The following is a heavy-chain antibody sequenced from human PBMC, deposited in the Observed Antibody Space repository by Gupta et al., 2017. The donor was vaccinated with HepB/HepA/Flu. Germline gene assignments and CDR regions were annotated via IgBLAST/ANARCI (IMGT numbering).Heavy chain of an antibody. CDR2: ISYDGSNK. V-gene: IGHV3-30-3*01. J-gene: IGHJ6*02. Sequence: LEWVAVISYDGSNKYYADSVKGRFTISRDNSKNTLYLQMNSLRAEDTAVYYCARDGRSWSYYYYGMDVWGQGTTVTGAS. CDR3: ARDGRSWSYYYYGMDV. D-gene: IGHD6-13*01.